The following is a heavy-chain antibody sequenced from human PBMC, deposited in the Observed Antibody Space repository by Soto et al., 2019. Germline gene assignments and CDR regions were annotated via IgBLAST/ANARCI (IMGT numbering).Heavy chain of an antibody. J-gene: IGHJ5*02. CDR1: GGSVSSGSYY. V-gene: IGHV4-61*01. D-gene: IGHD1-1*01. CDR2: IYYSGST. CDR3: ARGQLERLSVWFDP. Sequence: QVQLQESGPGLVKPSETLSLTCTISGGSVSSGSYYWSWIRQPPGKGLEWIGYIYYSGSTNYNPSLKIRVTISVDTSKNQFSLKLSSVTAADTAVYYCARGQLERLSVWFDPWGQGTLVTVSS.